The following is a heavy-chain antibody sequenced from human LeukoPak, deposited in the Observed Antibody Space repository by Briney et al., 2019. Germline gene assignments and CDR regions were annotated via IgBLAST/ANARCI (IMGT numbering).Heavy chain of an antibody. V-gene: IGHV5-10-1*01. CDR1: GYSFTTYW. CDR2: IDPSDSYT. CDR3: ARLPLELSSVSSDY. Sequence: GESLQISCQGSGYSFTTYWISWVRQMPGKSLEWMGRIDPSDSYTNYSPSFQGHVTISADESISTAYLQWSSLKAADTAMYYCARLPLELSSVSSDYWGQGTLVTVSS. D-gene: IGHD1-7*01. J-gene: IGHJ4*02.